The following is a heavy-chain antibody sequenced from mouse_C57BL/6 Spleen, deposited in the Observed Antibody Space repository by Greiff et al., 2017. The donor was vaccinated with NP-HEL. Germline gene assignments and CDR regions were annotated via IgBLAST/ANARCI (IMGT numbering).Heavy chain of an antibody. D-gene: IGHD2-4*01. V-gene: IGHV1-26*01. CDR2: INPNNGGT. Sequence: EVQLQQSGPELVKPGASVKISCKASGYTFTDYYMNWVKQSHGKSLEWIGDINPNNGGTSYNQKFKGKATLTVDKSSSTAYMELSSLTSEDSAVYYCARRIYYDYDENAMDYWGQGTSVTVSS. CDR1: GYTFTDYY. CDR3: ARRIYYDYDENAMDY. J-gene: IGHJ4*01.